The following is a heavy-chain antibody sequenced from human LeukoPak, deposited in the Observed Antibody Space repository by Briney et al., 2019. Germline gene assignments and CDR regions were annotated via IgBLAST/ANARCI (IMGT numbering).Heavy chain of an antibody. CDR3: AKYRAFGDSYDY. CDR2: ICGSST. D-gene: IGHD3-10*01. CDR1: GFPFTIYA. Sequence: GGSLRLSCAASGFPFTIYAMRWVRQAPGKGLEWVSSICGSSTYYACFVKGRVTISRDTSKNTMYLQMNSLRADDTAIYYCAKYRAFGDSYDYWGQGTLVTVSS. J-gene: IGHJ4*02. V-gene: IGHV3-23*01.